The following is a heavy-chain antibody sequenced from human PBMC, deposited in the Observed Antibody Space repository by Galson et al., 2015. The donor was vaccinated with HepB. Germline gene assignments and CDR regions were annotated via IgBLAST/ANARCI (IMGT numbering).Heavy chain of an antibody. CDR1: GYSIRSDNYY. J-gene: IGHJ5*02. CDR2: IHYSGST. Sequence: SEILSLTCTVSGYSIRSDNYYWDWIRQAPGKGLEWIGSIHYSGSTYYSPSLKSRVTISVDTSKNQFSLTPNSVTAADTTVCYCARHGRTNADWFDPWGQGTLVTVSS. CDR3: ARHGRTNADWFDP. V-gene: IGHV4-39*01. D-gene: IGHD2-8*01.